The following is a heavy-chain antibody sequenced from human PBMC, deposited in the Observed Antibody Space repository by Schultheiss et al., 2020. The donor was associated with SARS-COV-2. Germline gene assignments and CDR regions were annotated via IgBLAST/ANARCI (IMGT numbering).Heavy chain of an antibody. D-gene: IGHD3-3*01. CDR3: ARGERFGADF. J-gene: IGHJ3*01. V-gene: IGHV4-4*07. CDR2: IYTSGST. Sequence: SETLSLTCTVSGGSISSYYWSWIRQPAGKGLEWIGRIYTSGSTNYNPSLKSRLTIALDTSKNQFSLRLSSVIAADSAVYYCARGERFGADFWGPGTMVTVSS. CDR1: GGSISSYY.